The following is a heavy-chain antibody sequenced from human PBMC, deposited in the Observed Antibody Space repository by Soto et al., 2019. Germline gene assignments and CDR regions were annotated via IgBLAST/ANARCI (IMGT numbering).Heavy chain of an antibody. CDR2: IYYSGST. CDR3: ASQVGATDS. D-gene: IGHD1-26*01. J-gene: IGHJ5*02. V-gene: IGHV4-39*01. Sequence: SETLSLTCTVSGCSISSSSYYWCWIRQPPGKGLEWIGSIYYSGSTYYNPSLKSRVTISVDTSKNQFSLKLSSVTAADTAVYYCASQVGATDSWGQGTLVTVS. CDR1: GCSISSSSYY.